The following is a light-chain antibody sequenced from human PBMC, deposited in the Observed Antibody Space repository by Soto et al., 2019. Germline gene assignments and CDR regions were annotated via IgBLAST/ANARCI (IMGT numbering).Light chain of an antibody. CDR2: GAS. CDR1: QSVSSSS. Sequence: EIVLTQSPGTLSLSPGERATISCRASQSVSSSSLVWYQQKVGQAPRLLIYGASNRATGIPDRFSGSGSGTDFTLTISRLEPEDFAVYYCQHYDNSPLTFGGGTKVEIK. V-gene: IGKV3-20*01. J-gene: IGKJ4*01. CDR3: QHYDNSPLT.